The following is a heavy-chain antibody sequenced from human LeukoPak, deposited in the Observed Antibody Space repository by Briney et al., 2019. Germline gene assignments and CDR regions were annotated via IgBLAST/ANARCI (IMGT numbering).Heavy chain of an antibody. CDR3: ARVRDYYDSLDWYFDL. D-gene: IGHD3-22*01. CDR2: IYYSGST. Sequence: KPSETLSLTCTVSGGSISSSSYYWGWIRQPPGKGLEWIGSIYYSGSTYYNPSLKSRVTISVDTSKNQFSLKLSSVTAADTAVYYCARVRDYYDSLDWYFDLWGRGTLVTVSS. V-gene: IGHV4-39*07. CDR1: GGSISSSSYY. J-gene: IGHJ2*01.